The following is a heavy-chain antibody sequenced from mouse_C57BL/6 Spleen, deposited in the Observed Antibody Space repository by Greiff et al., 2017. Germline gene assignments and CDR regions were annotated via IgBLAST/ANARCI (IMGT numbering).Heavy chain of an antibody. CDR2: INPNYGTT. CDR3: EREAGLRWYYFDY. V-gene: IGHV1-39*01. Sequence: VQLQQSGPELVKPGASVKISCKASGYSFTDYNMNWVKQSNGKSLEWIGVINPNYGTTSYNQKFKGKATLTVDQSSSTAYMQLNSLTSEDSAVYDCEREAGLRWYYFDYWGQGTTLTVSS. D-gene: IGHD1-3*01. CDR1: GYSFTDYN. J-gene: IGHJ2*01.